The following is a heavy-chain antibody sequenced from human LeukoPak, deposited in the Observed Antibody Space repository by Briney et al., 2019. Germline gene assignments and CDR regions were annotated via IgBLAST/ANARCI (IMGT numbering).Heavy chain of an antibody. D-gene: IGHD3-22*01. Sequence: SETLSLTCTVSGGSISSGSYYWGWIRQPPGKGLEWIGYIYHSGSTYYNPSLKSRVTISVDRSKNQFSLKLSSVTAANTAVYYCARSSYYDSPKHREFDYWGQGTLVTVSS. J-gene: IGHJ4*02. CDR2: IYHSGST. V-gene: IGHV4-39*07. CDR1: GGSISSGSYY. CDR3: ARSSYYDSPKHREFDY.